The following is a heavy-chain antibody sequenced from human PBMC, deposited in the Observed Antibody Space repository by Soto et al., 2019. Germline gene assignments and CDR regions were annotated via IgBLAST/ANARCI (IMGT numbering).Heavy chain of an antibody. J-gene: IGHJ6*02. CDR1: GFTFSSYA. CDR3: VKDPAHRLLWFEIPEKRLKLGYGMDV. Sequence: GGSLRLSCSASGFTFSSYAMHWVRQAPGKGLEYVSAISSNGGSTYYADSVKGRFTISRDNSKNTLYLQMSSLRAEDTAVYYCVKDPAHRLLWFEIPEKRLKLGYGMDVWGQGTTVTVSS. V-gene: IGHV3-64D*08. CDR2: ISSNGGST. D-gene: IGHD3-10*01.